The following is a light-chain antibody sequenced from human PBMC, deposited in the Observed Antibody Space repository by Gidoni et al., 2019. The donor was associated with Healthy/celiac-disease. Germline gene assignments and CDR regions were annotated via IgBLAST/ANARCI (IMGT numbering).Light chain of an antibody. CDR2: DDS. Sequence: SYVLTQSLTVSVAPGQTATITCGGNNIGSKRVHWYQQKPGQAPVLVVYDDSDRPSGIPGRFSGSNSGNTATLTISRIEAGDEADYYCRVWDSSSDHYVVFGGGTKLTVL. V-gene: IGLV3-21*02. J-gene: IGLJ2*01. CDR3: RVWDSSSDHYVV. CDR1: NIGSKR.